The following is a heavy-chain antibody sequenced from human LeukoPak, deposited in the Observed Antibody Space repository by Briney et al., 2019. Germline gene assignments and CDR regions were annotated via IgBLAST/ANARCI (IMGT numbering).Heavy chain of an antibody. CDR1: GGSFRGYY. J-gene: IGHJ4*02. D-gene: IGHD3-9*01. V-gene: IGHV4-34*01. Sequence: PSETLSLTCAIYGGSFRGYYWRWIRQPPGKGLEWMGEINHSGSTNYNPSLKSRGTISLDTSKNHVSLKLSSVTAADTAVYHCARLPPSYDILTSYYVTFDYWGQGTLVTVSS. CDR3: ARLPPSYDILTSYYVTFDY. CDR2: INHSGST.